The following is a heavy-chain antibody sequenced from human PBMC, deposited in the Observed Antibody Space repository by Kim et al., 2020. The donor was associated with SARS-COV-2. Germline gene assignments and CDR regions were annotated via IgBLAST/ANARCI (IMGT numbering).Heavy chain of an antibody. D-gene: IGHD6-13*01. V-gene: IGHV3-9*01. Sequence: GGSLRLSCAASGFTFDDYAMHWVRQAPGKGLEWVSGISWNSGSIGYADSVKGRFTISRDNAKNSLYLQMNSLRAEDTALYYCAKAMGSSWYKGIFDYWG. CDR2: ISWNSGSI. CDR3: AKAMGSSWYKGIFDY. J-gene: IGHJ4*01. CDR1: GFTFDDYA.